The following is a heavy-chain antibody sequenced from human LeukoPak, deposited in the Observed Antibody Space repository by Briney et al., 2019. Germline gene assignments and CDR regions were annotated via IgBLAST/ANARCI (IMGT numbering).Heavy chain of an antibody. CDR1: GFDFTTNY. J-gene: IGHJ4*02. V-gene: IGHV3-53*01. Sequence: GGSLRLSCAASGFDFTTNYMRWVRQVPGKGLDWVSVFSGDGYTGYADSVKGRFTVSRDSSKNTMYLQMNSLRAEDSALYYCARDLNYWGQGTLVTVSS. CDR2: FSGDGYT. CDR3: ARDLNY.